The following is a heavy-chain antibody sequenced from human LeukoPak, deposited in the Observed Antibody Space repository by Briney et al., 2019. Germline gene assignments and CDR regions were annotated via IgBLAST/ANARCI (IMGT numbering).Heavy chain of an antibody. CDR2: ISAYNGNT. D-gene: IGHD7-27*01. CDR3: ARAPRTGDDFDY. CDR1: GYTFTSYG. Sequence: ASVKVSCKASGYTFTSYGISWVRQAPGQGLEWMGWISAYNGNTNYAQELQGRVTMTTDTSTSTAYMELSSLRSEDTAVYYCARAPRTGDDFDYWGQGTLVTVSS. V-gene: IGHV1-18*01. J-gene: IGHJ4*02.